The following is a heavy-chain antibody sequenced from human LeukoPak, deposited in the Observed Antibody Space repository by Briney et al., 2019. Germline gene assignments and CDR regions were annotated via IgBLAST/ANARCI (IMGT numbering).Heavy chain of an antibody. V-gene: IGHV3-23*01. CDR2: ISGSGGST. D-gene: IGHD6-13*01. Sequence: GGSLRLSCAASGFTFSSYGMSWVRQAPGKGLEWVSAISGSGGSTYYADSVKGRFTISRDNSKNTLYLQMNSLRAEDTAVYYCAKDHSSWYPYYYYMDVWGKGTTVTVSS. J-gene: IGHJ6*03. CDR3: AKDHSSWYPYYYYMDV. CDR1: GFTFSSYG.